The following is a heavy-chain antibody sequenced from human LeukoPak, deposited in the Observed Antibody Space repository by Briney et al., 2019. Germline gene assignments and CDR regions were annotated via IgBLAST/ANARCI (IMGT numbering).Heavy chain of an antibody. CDR2: IYNSGST. V-gene: IGHV4-30-4*07. Sequence: SETLSLTCAVSDYSIRSGGYSWNWIRQPPGKGLEWIGYIYNSGSTNYNPSLKSRVTISVDTSKNQFSLKLSSVTAADTAVYYCARGMFYYDFWSGYHSSGFDYWGQGTLVTVSS. CDR1: DYSIRSGGYS. D-gene: IGHD3-3*01. CDR3: ARGMFYYDFWSGYHSSGFDY. J-gene: IGHJ4*02.